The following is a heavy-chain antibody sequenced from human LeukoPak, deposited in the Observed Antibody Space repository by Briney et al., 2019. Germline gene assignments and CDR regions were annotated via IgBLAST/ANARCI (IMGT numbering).Heavy chain of an antibody. J-gene: IGHJ4*02. CDR2: IYHSGST. D-gene: IGHD2-8*01. V-gene: IGHV4-34*01. Sequence: PSETLSLTCAVYGGSFSGYYWSWIRQPPGKGLEWIGEIYHSGSTNYNPSLKSRVTISVDKSKNQFSLKLSSVTAADTAVYYCALGYCTNGVCPIIDYWGQGTLVTVSS. CDR1: GGSFSGYY. CDR3: ALGYCTNGVCPIIDY.